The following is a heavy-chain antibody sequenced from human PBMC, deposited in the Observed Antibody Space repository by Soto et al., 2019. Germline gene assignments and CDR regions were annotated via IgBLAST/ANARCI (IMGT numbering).Heavy chain of an antibody. CDR3: ARMYYYDSSGYCNY. J-gene: IGHJ4*02. CDR2: ISSSSSYT. Sequence: GGSLRLSCAASGFTFSDYYMSWIRQAPGKGLEWVSYISSSSSYTNYADSVKGRFTISRDNAKNTLYLQMNSLRAEDTAVYYCARMYYYDSSGYCNYWGQGTLVTVSS. CDR1: GFTFSDYY. D-gene: IGHD3-22*01. V-gene: IGHV3-11*06.